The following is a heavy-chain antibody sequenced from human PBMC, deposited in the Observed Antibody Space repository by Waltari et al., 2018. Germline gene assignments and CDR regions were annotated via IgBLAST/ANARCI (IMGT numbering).Heavy chain of an antibody. D-gene: IGHD3-22*01. V-gene: IGHV1-69*14. Sequence: QVQLVQSGAEVKKPGSSVKVSCKASGGTFSSYAISWVRQAPGQGLEWMGGISPIFGTANYAQKFQGRVTITADKSTSTAYMELSSLRSEDTAVYYCARDGTPYYDSSGYYERWFDPWGQGTLVTVSS. CDR3: ARDGTPYYDSSGYYERWFDP. CDR2: ISPIFGTA. CDR1: GGTFSSYA. J-gene: IGHJ5*02.